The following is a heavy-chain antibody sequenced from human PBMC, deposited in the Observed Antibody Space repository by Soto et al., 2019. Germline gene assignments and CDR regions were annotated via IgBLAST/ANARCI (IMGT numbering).Heavy chain of an antibody. CDR3: ARDIITIFGVVKEGLDY. D-gene: IGHD3-3*01. CDR2: IKQDGSEK. J-gene: IGHJ4*02. V-gene: IGHV3-7*01. CDR1: GFTFSSYW. Sequence: GGSLRLSCAASGFTFSSYWMSWVRQAPGKGLEWVANIKQDGSEKYYVDSVKGRFTISRDNAKNSLYLQMNSLRAEDTAVYYCARDIITIFGVVKEGLDYWGQGTLVTVSS.